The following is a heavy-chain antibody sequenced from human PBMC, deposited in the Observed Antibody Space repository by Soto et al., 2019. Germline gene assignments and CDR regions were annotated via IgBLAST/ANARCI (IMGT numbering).Heavy chain of an antibody. D-gene: IGHD2-2*01. CDR1: GFTFSSYW. CDR2: IKQDGSEK. Sequence: PGGSLRLSCAASGFTFSSYWMSWVRQAPGKGLEWVANIKQDGSEKYYVDSVKGRFTISRDNAKNSLYLQMNSLRAEDTAVYYCARVASRAAIVLVPAAPSYFAYWGQGTLVTVSS. CDR3: ARVASRAAIVLVPAAPSYFAY. V-gene: IGHV3-7*01. J-gene: IGHJ4*02.